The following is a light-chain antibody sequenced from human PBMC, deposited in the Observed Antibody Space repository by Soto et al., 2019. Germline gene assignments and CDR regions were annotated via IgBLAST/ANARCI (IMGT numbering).Light chain of an antibody. V-gene: IGKV1-39*01. Sequence: DIQMTQSPSSLSASVGDRVTITCRASQTISNYLNWYQRKSGKAPKVLIYGASRLQSGVPSRYSGSGVGTDFTLTISGLQPEDFATYYCQHYNSYSEAFGQGTKWIS. J-gene: IGKJ1*01. CDR2: GAS. CDR3: QHYNSYSEA. CDR1: QTISNY.